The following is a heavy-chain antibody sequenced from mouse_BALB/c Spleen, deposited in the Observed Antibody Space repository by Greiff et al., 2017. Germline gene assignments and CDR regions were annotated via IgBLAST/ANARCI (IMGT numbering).Heavy chain of an antibody. J-gene: IGHJ1*01. D-gene: IGHD1-1*01. CDR2: IYRNVNT. CDR1: GYTFTSYY. Sequence: QVQLQQSGPELVKPGASVRISCKASGYTFTSYYIHWVKQRPGQGLEWIGWIYRNVNTKYNEKFKGKATLTADKSSSTAYMQLSSLTSEDSAVYFCARHYGSSYYWYFDVWGAGTTVTVSS. V-gene: IGHV1S56*01. CDR3: ARHYGSSYYWYFDV.